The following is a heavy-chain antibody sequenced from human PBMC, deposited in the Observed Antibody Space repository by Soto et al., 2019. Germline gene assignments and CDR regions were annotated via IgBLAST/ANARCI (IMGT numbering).Heavy chain of an antibody. D-gene: IGHD6-19*01. J-gene: IGHJ4*02. CDR2: IKQDGSEK. Sequence: GGSLRLSCAASGFTFSSYWMSWVRQAPGKGLEWVANIKQDGSEKYYGDSVKGRFTLSGDNAKNSLYLQMNSLRAEDTAVYYCARDRGEQWLVNFDYWGQGTLVTVS. CDR3: ARDRGEQWLVNFDY. V-gene: IGHV3-7*01. CDR1: GFTFSSYW.